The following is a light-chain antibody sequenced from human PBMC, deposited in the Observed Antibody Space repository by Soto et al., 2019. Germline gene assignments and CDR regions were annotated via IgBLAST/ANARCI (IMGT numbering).Light chain of an antibody. Sequence: QSALTQPASVSGSPGQSITIPCTGTSNDIGGYNYVSWYQQHPGKVPKLIIFDVSYRPSGISDRFSGSKSGNMASLTISGLQPEDEADYYCSSYGASSTLFGGGTKLTVL. J-gene: IGLJ2*01. CDR1: SNDIGGYNY. CDR2: DVS. V-gene: IGLV2-14*03. CDR3: SSYGASSTL.